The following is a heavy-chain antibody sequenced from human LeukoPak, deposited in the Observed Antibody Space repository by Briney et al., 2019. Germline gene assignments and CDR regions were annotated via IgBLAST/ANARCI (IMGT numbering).Heavy chain of an antibody. V-gene: IGHV3-64D*06. D-gene: IGHD3-10*01. CDR1: GFVFSIYT. J-gene: IGHJ4*02. Sequence: TGGSLRLSCSASGFVFSIYTMYWVRQTPGKGPEYVSTISGSGNGFSIYYADSVKGRFTISRDDSKSILYLQMNGLRSEDTAVYYCVKDSGRVRGTPDSWGQGTLVTVSS. CDR2: ISGSGNGFSI. CDR3: VKDSGRVRGTPDS.